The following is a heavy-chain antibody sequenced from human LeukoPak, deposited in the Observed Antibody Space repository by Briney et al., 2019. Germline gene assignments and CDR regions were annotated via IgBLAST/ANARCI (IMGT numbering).Heavy chain of an antibody. D-gene: IGHD6-6*01. CDR2: IGTAGEI. Sequence: GGSLRLSCAASGFTFSSYDIHWVRQATGKGLEWVSGIGTAGEIYYPGSVKGRFTISRENAKKSLYLQMNSLRAEDTALYYCARGSSNVAARNNWFDPWGQGTLVTVSS. CDR1: GFTFSSYD. V-gene: IGHV3-13*01. J-gene: IGHJ5*02. CDR3: ARGSSNVAARNNWFDP.